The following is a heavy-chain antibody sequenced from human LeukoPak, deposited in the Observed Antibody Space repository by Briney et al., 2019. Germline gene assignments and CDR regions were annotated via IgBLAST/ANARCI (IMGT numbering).Heavy chain of an antibody. CDR2: IFHTGST. Sequence: PSQTLSLTCVVSGDSISSGAYSWSWIRQPPGKGLEWIGYIFHTGSTFYNPSLKSRVTISVDNSKTQFSLRLTSVTAADTAVYYCARELWFANAPGSWLDPWGQGTLVTVSS. CDR1: GDSISSGAYS. D-gene: IGHD3-10*01. J-gene: IGHJ5*02. CDR3: ARELWFANAPGSWLDP. V-gene: IGHV4-30-2*01.